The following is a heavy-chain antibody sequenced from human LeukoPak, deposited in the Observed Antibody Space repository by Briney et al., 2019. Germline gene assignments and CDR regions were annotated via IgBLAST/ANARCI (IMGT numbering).Heavy chain of an antibody. CDR2: IYYSGST. Sequence: PSETLSLTCTVSGGSISSYYWSWIRQPPGKGLEWIGYIYYSGSTNYNPSLKSRVTISVDTSKNQFSLKLSSVTAADTAVYYCARLGTMGNDYWGQGTLVTVSS. CDR3: ARLGTMGNDY. CDR1: GGSISSYY. J-gene: IGHJ4*02. D-gene: IGHD3-10*01. V-gene: IGHV4-59*01.